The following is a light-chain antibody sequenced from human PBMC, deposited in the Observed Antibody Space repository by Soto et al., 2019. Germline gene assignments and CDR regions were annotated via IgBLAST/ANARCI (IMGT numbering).Light chain of an antibody. Sequence: EIVLTQSPGTLSLSPGERATLSCRASQSVSSSYLAWYQQKPGQAPRLLIYGASSRATGIPDRFSGSGSGTDFTLTINRLEPEDFAVYYCQQYGRPLTFGGGTKVEIK. CDR3: QQYGRPLT. CDR1: QSVSSSY. J-gene: IGKJ4*01. V-gene: IGKV3-20*01. CDR2: GAS.